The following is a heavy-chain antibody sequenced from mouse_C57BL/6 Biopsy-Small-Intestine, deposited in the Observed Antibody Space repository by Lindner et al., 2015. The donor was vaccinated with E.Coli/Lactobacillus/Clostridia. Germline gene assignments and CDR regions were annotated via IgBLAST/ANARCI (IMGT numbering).Heavy chain of an antibody. Sequence: VQLQESGGGLVQPEGSLKLSCAASGFTLNIYAMHWVRQAPGKGLEWVARIRSKSTNYATSYADSVKGRFSISRDDSQSMLYLQMNNLKTEDTAMYYCVKGRDYFDYWGQGTTLTVSS. J-gene: IGHJ2*01. CDR2: IRSKSTNYAT. CDR1: GFTLNIYA. CDR3: VKGRDYFDY. V-gene: IGHV10-3*01.